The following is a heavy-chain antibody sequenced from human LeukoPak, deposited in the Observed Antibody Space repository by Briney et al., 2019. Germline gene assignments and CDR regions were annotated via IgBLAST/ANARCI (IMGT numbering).Heavy chain of an antibody. CDR1: GFTFSSYS. D-gene: IGHD3-22*01. V-gene: IGHV3-21*01. J-gene: IGHJ4*02. Sequence: GGSLRLSCAASGFTFSSYSMNWVRQAPGKGLEWVSSISSSSSYIYYADSVKGRFTISRDNAKNSLYLQMNSLRAEDTAVYYCARHQNGRYYYDSSGYYYFDYWGQGTLVTVSS. CDR3: ARHQNGRYYYDSSGYYYFDY. CDR2: ISSSSSYI.